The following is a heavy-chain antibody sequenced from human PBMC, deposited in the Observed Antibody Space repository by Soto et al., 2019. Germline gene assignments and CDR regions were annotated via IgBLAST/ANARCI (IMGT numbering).Heavy chain of an antibody. J-gene: IGHJ5*02. Sequence: QVQLVQSGAEVKKPGASVKVSCKASGYTFTSYDINWVRQATGQGLEWMGWMNPNSGNTGYAQKFQGRVTMTRNTSQSPAYMELSSPRSEDTAVYYCARGSKGSSWYAYWFDPWGQGTLVTVSS. CDR3: ARGSKGSSWYAYWFDP. CDR2: MNPNSGNT. D-gene: IGHD6-13*01. CDR1: GYTFTSYD. V-gene: IGHV1-8*01.